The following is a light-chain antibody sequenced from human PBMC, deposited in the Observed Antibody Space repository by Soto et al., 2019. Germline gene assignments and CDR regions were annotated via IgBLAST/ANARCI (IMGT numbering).Light chain of an antibody. Sequence: DIQVTQYPSSLSASVGDRFTITCRASQGIKNYLAWYQQKPGEIPKLLIYAASTLESGIPPRFSGSGSGTDFTLTINNLQPEDVATYYCQRYYNAPFTFGGGTKVDI. V-gene: IGKV1-27*01. J-gene: IGKJ4*01. CDR2: AAS. CDR3: QRYYNAPFT. CDR1: QGIKNY.